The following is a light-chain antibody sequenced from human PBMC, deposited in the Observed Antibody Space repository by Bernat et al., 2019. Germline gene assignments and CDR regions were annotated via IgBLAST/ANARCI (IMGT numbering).Light chain of an antibody. CDR2: EVN. V-gene: IGLV2-18*02. CDR3: CSFTTTTTWV. CDR1: SSDVGSYNR. Sequence: QSALTQPPSVSGSPGQSVTISCTGTSSDVGSYNRVSWYQKPPGTAPKLMIYEVNNRPSGVPDRFSGSKSGNTASLTISGLQAEDEADYYCCSFTTTTTWVFGGGTKLTVL. J-gene: IGLJ3*02.